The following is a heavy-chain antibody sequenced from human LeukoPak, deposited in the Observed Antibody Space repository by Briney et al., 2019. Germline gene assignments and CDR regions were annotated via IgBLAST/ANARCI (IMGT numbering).Heavy chain of an antibody. CDR1: GGSISSYY. Sequence: SETLSLTCTVSGGSISSYYWSWIRQPPGKGLEWIGEINHSGSTNYNPSLRSRVTISVDTSKNQFSLKLSSVTAADTAVYYCARWVPAGYYYYYYGMDVWGQGTTVTVSS. CDR3: ARWVPAGYYYYYYGMDV. V-gene: IGHV4-34*01. CDR2: INHSGST. D-gene: IGHD1-1*01. J-gene: IGHJ6*02.